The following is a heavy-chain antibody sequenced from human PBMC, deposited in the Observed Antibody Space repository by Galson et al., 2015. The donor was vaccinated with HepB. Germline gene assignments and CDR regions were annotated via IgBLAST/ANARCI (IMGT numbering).Heavy chain of an antibody. V-gene: IGHV3-30-3*01. D-gene: IGHD1-14*01. J-gene: IGHJ2*01. Sequence: SLRLSCAASGFTFSSYAMHWVRQAPGKGLEWVAVISYDGSNKYYADSVKGRFTISRDNSKNTLYLQMNSLRAEDTAVYYCARDQTGRYFDLWGRGTLVTVSS. CDR1: GFTFSSYA. CDR3: ARDQTGRYFDL. CDR2: ISYDGSNK.